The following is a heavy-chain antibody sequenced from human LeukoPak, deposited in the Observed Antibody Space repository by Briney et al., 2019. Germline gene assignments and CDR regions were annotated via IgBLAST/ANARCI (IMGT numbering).Heavy chain of an antibody. J-gene: IGHJ4*02. CDR1: GGSISSYY. Sequence: PPETLSLTCTVSGGSISSYYWSWIRQPPGKGLEWIGYIYYSGSTNYNPSLKSRVTISVDTSKNQFSLKLSSVTAADTAVYYCARHPRVDIPGVYYFDYWGQGTLVTVSS. CDR2: IYYSGST. D-gene: IGHD2-15*01. V-gene: IGHV4-59*08. CDR3: ARHPRVDIPGVYYFDY.